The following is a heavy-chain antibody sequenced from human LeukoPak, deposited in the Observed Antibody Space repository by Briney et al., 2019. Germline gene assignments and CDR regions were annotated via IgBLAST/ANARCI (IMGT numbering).Heavy chain of an antibody. V-gene: IGHV4-38-2*02. CDR2: IYHSGST. CDR3: ARVDPSWTSAFDY. Sequence: PSETLSLTCTVSGYSISSGYYWGWIRPPPGKGLEWIGSIYHSGSTYYNPSLKSRVTISVDTSKNQFSLKLSSVTAADTAVYYCARVDPSWTSAFDYWGQGTLVTVSS. CDR1: GYSISSGYY. D-gene: IGHD3/OR15-3a*01. J-gene: IGHJ4*02.